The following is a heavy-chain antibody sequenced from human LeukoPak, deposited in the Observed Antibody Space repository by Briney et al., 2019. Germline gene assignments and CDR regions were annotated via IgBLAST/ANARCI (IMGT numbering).Heavy chain of an antibody. D-gene: IGHD2-21*01. J-gene: IGHJ4*02. CDR3: ARVVFPSRVSDY. V-gene: IGHV3-7*01. CDR2: IKQERRTT. CDR1: GFTFSSYW. Sequence: GGSLRLSCAASGFTFSSYWMSWVPQAPGKGLGGVENIKQERRTTYYVASVKGRFTISTNNAKNSLYLQMTSLRVEDTAVYYCARVVFPSRVSDYWGQGTLVTVSS.